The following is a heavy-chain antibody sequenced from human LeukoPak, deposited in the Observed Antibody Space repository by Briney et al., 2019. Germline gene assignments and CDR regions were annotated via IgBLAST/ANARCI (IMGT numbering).Heavy chain of an antibody. V-gene: IGHV1-2*02. CDR2: INSNSGGT. CDR1: GYTLTGYY. CDR3: ARVRRPEYSSSSYYYYMDV. J-gene: IGHJ6*03. D-gene: IGHD6-6*01. Sequence: ASVKVSCKASGYTLTGYYMHWVRQAPGQGLEWMGWINSNSGGTNYAQKFQSRVTMTRDTSTTTAYMELNRLRSDDTAVYYCARVRRPEYSSSSYYYYMDVWGKGTTVTVSS.